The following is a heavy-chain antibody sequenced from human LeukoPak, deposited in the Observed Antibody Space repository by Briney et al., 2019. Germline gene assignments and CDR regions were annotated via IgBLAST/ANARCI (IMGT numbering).Heavy chain of an antibody. V-gene: IGHV2-5*01. CDR3: AHRGPRYYDSNPVYCFDY. D-gene: IGHD3-22*01. CDR1: GFSLSTSGVG. Sequence: ESGPTLVKPTQTLTLTCTFSGFSLSTSGVGVGWIRQPPGKALEWLALIYWNDDKRYSPSLKSRLTITKETSKNQVVLTMTNMDPVDTATYYCAHRGPRYYDSNPVYCFDYWGQGTLVTVSS. J-gene: IGHJ4*02. CDR2: IYWNDDK.